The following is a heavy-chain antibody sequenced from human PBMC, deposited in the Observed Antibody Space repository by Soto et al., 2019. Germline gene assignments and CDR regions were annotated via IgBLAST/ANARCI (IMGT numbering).Heavy chain of an antibody. CDR3: ARGHYYDSSSYYWPGAFDI. CDR2: ISAYNGNT. D-gene: IGHD3-22*01. Sequence: ASVKVSCKASGYTFTSYGISWVRQAPGQGLEWMGWISAYNGNTNYAQKLRGRVTMTTDTSTSTAYMELRSLRSDDTAVYYCARGHYYDSSSYYWPGAFDIWGQGTMVTVSS. CDR1: GYTFTSYG. J-gene: IGHJ3*02. V-gene: IGHV1-18*04.